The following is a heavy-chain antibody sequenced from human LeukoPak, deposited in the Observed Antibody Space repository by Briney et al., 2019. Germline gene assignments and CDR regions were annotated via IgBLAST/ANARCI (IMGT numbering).Heavy chain of an antibody. CDR3: ARAPYYYDSSGYSVDY. J-gene: IGHJ4*02. Sequence: SCKASGYTFTSYAMHWVRQAPGKGLEWVAVISYDGSNKYYADSVKGRFTISRDNSKNTLYLQMNSLRAEDTAVYYRARAPYYYDSSGYSVDYWGQGTLVTVSS. CDR2: ISYDGSNK. V-gene: IGHV3-30*04. D-gene: IGHD3-22*01. CDR1: GYTFTSYA.